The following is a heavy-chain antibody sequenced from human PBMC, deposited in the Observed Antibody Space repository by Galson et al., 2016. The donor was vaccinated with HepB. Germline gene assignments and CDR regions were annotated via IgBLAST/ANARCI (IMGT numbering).Heavy chain of an antibody. D-gene: IGHD4-17*01. CDR1: GYTFTSYY. CDR2: INPSGGYT. J-gene: IGHJ4*02. CDR3: ARDVEGDYGDYGGLGPFDY. Sequence: SVKVSCKASGYTFTSYYMHWVRQAPGQGLEWMGIINPSGGYTSYAQKFEGRVTMTRDTSTSTVYMELSSLRSEDTAMYFCARDVEGDYGDYGGLGPFDYWGQGTLVTVSS. V-gene: IGHV1-46*01.